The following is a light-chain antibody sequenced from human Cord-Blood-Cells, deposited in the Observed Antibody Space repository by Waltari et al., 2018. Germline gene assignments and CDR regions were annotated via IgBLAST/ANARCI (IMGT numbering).Light chain of an antibody. V-gene: IGKV3-11*01. J-gene: IGKJ5*01. CDR3: QQRSNWPIT. Sequence: EVVLTHSPAPLSLSPGERATLSCTASQSVRSYLAWYQQKPGQAPRLLIYYASNRATGIPARFSGSGSGTDFTLTISSLEPEDFAVYYCQQRSNWPITFGQGTRLEIK. CDR2: YAS. CDR1: QSVRSY.